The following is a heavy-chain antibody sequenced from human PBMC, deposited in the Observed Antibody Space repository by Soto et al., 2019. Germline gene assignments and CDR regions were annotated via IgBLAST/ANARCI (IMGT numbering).Heavy chain of an antibody. D-gene: IGHD3-16*01. CDR1: GGSISSGGYY. V-gene: IGHV4-31*03. CDR3: ARDNTFGGLTHYYGMDV. CDR2: IYYSGST. J-gene: IGHJ6*02. Sequence: QVQLQESGPGLVKPSQTLSLTCTVSGGSISSGGYYWSWIRQHPGKGLEWIGYIYYSGSTYYNPSLKSRVTISVDTSKNQFSLKLSSVTAADTAVYYCARDNTFGGLTHYYGMDVWGQGTTVTVSS.